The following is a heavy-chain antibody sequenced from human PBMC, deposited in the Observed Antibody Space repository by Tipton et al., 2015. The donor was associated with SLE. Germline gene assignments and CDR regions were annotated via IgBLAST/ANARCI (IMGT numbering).Heavy chain of an antibody. CDR2: MYYTGVT. CDR1: GGTFRDGSYY. J-gene: IGHJ6*03. CDR3: TRASWTWNSGYMDV. D-gene: IGHD1-7*01. Sequence: LRLSCSVSGGTFRDGSYYWNWVRQPPGKGLEWIGDMYYTGVTRYNPSLASRLTMSIVTSESQFSLRLTSVTAADAAVYYCTRASWTWNSGYMDVWGKGATFSGSS. V-gene: IGHV4-39*07.